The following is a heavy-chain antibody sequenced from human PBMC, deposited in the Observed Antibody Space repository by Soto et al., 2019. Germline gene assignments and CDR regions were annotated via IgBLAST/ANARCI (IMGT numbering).Heavy chain of an antibody. CDR3: ERENKGP. V-gene: IGHV1-18*01. CDR1: GYTFTSYD. CDR2: IRPYNGNT. J-gene: IGHJ5*02. Sequence: ASVKVSCKASGYTFTSYDISWVRQAPGEGLEWMGWIRPYNGNTNYAQKLQGRVTLTTDTSTSTAYMELRSLRSDDTAMYYYERENKGPWGQGTLVTVSS.